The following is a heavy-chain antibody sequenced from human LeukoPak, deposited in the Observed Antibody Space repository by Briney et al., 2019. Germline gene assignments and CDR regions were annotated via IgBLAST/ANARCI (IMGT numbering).Heavy chain of an antibody. Sequence: GSSVKVSCKASGYTFTSYAMHWVRQAPGQRLEWMGWINAGNGNTKYSQKFQGRVTITRDTSASTAYMELSSLRSDDTAVYYCARVYSSGWPFDYWGQGTLVTVSS. CDR1: GYTFTSYA. J-gene: IGHJ4*02. CDR2: INAGNGNT. D-gene: IGHD6-19*01. V-gene: IGHV1-3*01. CDR3: ARVYSSGWPFDY.